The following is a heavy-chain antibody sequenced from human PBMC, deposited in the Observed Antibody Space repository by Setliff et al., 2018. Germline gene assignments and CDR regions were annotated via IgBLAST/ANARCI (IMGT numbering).Heavy chain of an antibody. CDR2: INYSGIT. CDR1: GDSISSSSYY. V-gene: IGHV4-39*01. J-gene: IGHJ3*02. CDR3: ARLPGYCSGGNCYGYYTFDI. Sequence: ASETLSLTCSVSGDSISSSSYYWGWIRQPPGKGLEWIGSINYSGITYYSPSLKSRVIVSVDTSKNQFSLKLSSVTAADTAVYYCARLPGYCSGGNCYGYYTFDIWGQGTMVTVSS. D-gene: IGHD2-15*01.